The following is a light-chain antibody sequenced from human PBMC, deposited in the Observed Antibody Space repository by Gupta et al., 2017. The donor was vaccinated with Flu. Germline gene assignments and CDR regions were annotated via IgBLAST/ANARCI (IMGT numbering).Light chain of an antibody. Sequence: ITISCTGTISDVGGNDYVSWYQQQPGKAPKLMIYDVSNRPSGVSNRFSGSKSGNTASLTISGLQAEDEADYYCNSYSSSSTLIVFGGGTKLTVL. J-gene: IGLJ2*01. V-gene: IGLV2-14*03. CDR1: ISDVGGNDY. CDR2: DVS. CDR3: NSYSSSSTLIV.